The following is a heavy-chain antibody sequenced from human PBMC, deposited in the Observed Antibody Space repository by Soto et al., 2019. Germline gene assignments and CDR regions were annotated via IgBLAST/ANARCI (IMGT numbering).Heavy chain of an antibody. CDR3: ARGYKMATISGRWLGAY. V-gene: IGHV1-8*01. J-gene: IGHJ4*02. CDR2: MNPNSGNT. CDR1: GYTFTSYD. D-gene: IGHD5-12*01. Sequence: QVQLVQSGAEVKKPGASVKVSCKASGYTFTSYDINWVRQATGQGLEWMGWMNPNSGNTGYAQKFQGRVTMTRNTSISTAYMELSSLRSEDTAVYYCARGYKMATISGRWLGAYWGQGTLVTVSS.